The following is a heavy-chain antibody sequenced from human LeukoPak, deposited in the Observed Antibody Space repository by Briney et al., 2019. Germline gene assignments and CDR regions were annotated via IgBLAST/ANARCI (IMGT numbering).Heavy chain of an antibody. J-gene: IGHJ1*01. CDR3: ARDPYYCSGGSCYVAEYFQH. V-gene: IGHV1-69*01. CDR1: GGTFSSYA. Sequence: SVKVSCKASGGTFSSYAISWVRQAHGQGLEWMGGIIPIFGTANYAQKFQGRVTITADESTSTAYMELSSLRSEDTAVYYCARDPYYCSGGSCYVAEYFQHWGQGTLVTVSS. D-gene: IGHD2-15*01. CDR2: IIPIFGTA.